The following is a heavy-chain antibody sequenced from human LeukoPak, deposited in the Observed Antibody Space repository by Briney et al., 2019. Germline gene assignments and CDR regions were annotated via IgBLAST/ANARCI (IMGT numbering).Heavy chain of an antibody. Sequence: SETLSLTCAVYGGSFSGYYWSWIRQPPGKGLEWIGEINHSGSTNYNPSLKSRVTISVDTSKNQFSLKLSSVTAADTAVYYCARVGVGCSSTSCYNFDYWGQGTLVTVSS. J-gene: IGHJ4*02. CDR2: INHSGST. CDR3: ARVGVGCSSTSCYNFDY. V-gene: IGHV4-34*01. CDR1: GGSFSGYY. D-gene: IGHD2-2*02.